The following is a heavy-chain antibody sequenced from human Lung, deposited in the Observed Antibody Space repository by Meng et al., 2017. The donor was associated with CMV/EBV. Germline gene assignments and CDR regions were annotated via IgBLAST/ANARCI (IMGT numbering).Heavy chain of an antibody. Sequence: SCAASGFTFSSYSMNWVRQAPGKGLEWASYISSSSSTIYYADSVKGRFTISRDNAKNSLYLQMNSLRAEDTAVYYCARGLRYYDFWSGSDIYGMDVXGQGTTVTVSS. CDR1: GFTFSSYS. J-gene: IGHJ6*02. V-gene: IGHV3-48*04. D-gene: IGHD3-3*01. CDR3: ARGLRYYDFWSGSDIYGMDV. CDR2: ISSSSSTI.